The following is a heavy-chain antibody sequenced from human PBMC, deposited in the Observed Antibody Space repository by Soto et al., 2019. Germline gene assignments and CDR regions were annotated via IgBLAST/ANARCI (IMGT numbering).Heavy chain of an antibody. CDR1: GGSISSSSYY. Sequence: QLQLQESGPGLVKPSETLSLTCTVSGGSISSSSYYWGWIRQPPGKGLEWIGSIYYSGSTYYNPSLKSRVTLSVDTSKNQFSLKLSSVTAADTAVYYCASETYSYGRRDAFDIWGQGTMVTVSS. V-gene: IGHV4-39*01. CDR3: ASETYSYGRRDAFDI. CDR2: IYYSGST. J-gene: IGHJ3*02. D-gene: IGHD5-18*01.